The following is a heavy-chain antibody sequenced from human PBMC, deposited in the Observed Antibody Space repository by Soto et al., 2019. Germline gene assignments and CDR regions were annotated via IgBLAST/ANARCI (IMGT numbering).Heavy chain of an antibody. CDR3: ASGAGGYSYGFDHYYYGMDV. J-gene: IGHJ6*02. Sequence: QVQLVQSGAEVKKPGSSVKVSCKASGGTFSSYAISWVRQAPGQGLEWMGGIIPIFGTANYAQKFQGRVTITADESTSTADVELSSLRSEDTAVYYCASGAGGYSYGFDHYYYGMDVWGQGTTVTVSS. D-gene: IGHD5-18*01. CDR1: GGTFSSYA. V-gene: IGHV1-69*12. CDR2: IIPIFGTA.